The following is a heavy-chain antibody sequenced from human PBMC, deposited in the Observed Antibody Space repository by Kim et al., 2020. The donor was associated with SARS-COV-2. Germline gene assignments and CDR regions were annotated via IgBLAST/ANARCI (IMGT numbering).Heavy chain of an antibody. J-gene: IGHJ3*02. CDR1: GFTFSSYT. Sequence: GGSLRLSCAASGFTFSSYTMHWVRQAPGKGLEWVSDISGSGTSLDYADSVKGRFTISRDNAKNSLYLQMNNLRAEDTAVYYCARDGSYYYDSRGYRNDAFGIWGQGAMRTVSS. CDR2: ISGSGTSL. CDR3: ARDGSYYYDSRGYRNDAFGI. D-gene: IGHD3-22*01. V-gene: IGHV3-48*04.